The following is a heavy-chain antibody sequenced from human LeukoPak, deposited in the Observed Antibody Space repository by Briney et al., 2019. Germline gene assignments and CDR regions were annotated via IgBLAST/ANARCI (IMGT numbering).Heavy chain of an antibody. J-gene: IGHJ5*02. V-gene: IGHV1-2*02. CDR1: GYTFTGYY. D-gene: IGHD4-17*01. Sequence: ASVKVSCKASGYTFTGYYMHWVRQAPGQGLEWMGWINPNSGGTNYAQKLQGRVTMTTDTSTSTAYMELRSLRSDDTAVYYCARPYYGDYVGNWFDPWGQGTLVTVSS. CDR2: INPNSGGT. CDR3: ARPYYGDYVGNWFDP.